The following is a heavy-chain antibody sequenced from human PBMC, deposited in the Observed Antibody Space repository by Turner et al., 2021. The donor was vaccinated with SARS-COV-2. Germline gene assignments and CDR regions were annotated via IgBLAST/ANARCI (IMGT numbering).Heavy chain of an antibody. CDR3: ARLLDPGSYYYYYYGMDV. J-gene: IGHJ6*02. CDR1: GGPLSSSNYY. CDR2: IEYGGST. V-gene: IGHV4-39*01. D-gene: IGHD3-10*01. Sequence: QLQLQESGPGPVKPSESLSLTCTVSGGPLSSSNYYCGWNRQPPGKGLEWIGSIEYGGSTYYNPSLEGRVTISVDKSKSRFSLKLSSLTAADTAVYYCARLLDPGSYYYYYYGMDVWGQGTTVTVSS.